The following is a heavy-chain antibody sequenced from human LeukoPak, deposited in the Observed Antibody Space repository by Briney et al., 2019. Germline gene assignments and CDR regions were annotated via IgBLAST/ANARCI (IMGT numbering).Heavy chain of an antibody. CDR2: ISYDGSNK. D-gene: IGHD1/OR15-1a*01. J-gene: IGHJ4*02. Sequence: TGGSLRLSCAASGFTFSSYGMHWVRQAPGKGLEWVAVISYDGSNKYYADSVKGRFTISRDNSKNTLYLQMNSLRAEDTAVYYCAKGSGTIDYWGQGTLVTVSS. V-gene: IGHV3-30*18. CDR1: GFTFSSYG. CDR3: AKGSGTIDY.